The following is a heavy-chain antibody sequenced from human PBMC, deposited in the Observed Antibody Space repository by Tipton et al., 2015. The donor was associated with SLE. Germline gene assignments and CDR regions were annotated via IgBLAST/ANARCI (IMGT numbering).Heavy chain of an antibody. CDR3: ARADIAAAGYFDY. Sequence: TLSLTCTVSGGSISSGSYYWSWIRQPAGKGLEWIGRVYTSGSTNFNPSLRSRVTISRDTSKNQFSLKLSSVTAADTAVYYCARADIAAAGYFDYWGQGTLVTVSS. CDR2: VYTSGST. V-gene: IGHV4-61*02. J-gene: IGHJ4*02. D-gene: IGHD6-13*01. CDR1: GGSISSGSYY.